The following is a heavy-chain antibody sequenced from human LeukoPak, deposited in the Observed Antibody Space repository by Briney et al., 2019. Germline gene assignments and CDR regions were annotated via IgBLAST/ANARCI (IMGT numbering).Heavy chain of an antibody. CDR3: ARHRPRSASYYDFWSGSMTFDY. J-gene: IGHJ4*02. CDR1: GGSINNYY. V-gene: IGHV4-59*08. D-gene: IGHD3-3*01. Sequence: PSETLSLTCTVSGGSINNYYWSWLRQPPGKGLEWIGYIYYSGSTNYNPSLKSRVTTSVDTSKNKFSLKLSSVTAADTAVYYCARHRPRSASYYDFWSGSMTFDYWGQGTLVTVSS. CDR2: IYYSGST.